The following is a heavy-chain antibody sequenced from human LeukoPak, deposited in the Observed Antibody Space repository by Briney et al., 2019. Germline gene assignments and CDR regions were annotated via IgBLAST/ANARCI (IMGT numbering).Heavy chain of an antibody. CDR2: ISSSSSYI. D-gene: IGHD1-26*01. J-gene: IGHJ6*03. V-gene: IGHV3-21*01. CDR1: GFTFSSYS. CDR3: TSRVGASGYYYMDV. Sequence: GGSLRLSCAASGFTFSSYSVNWVRQAPGKGLEWVSSISSSSSYIYYADSVKGRFTISRDNAKNSLYLQMNSLRAEDTAVYYCTSRVGASGYYYMDVWGKGTTVTVSS.